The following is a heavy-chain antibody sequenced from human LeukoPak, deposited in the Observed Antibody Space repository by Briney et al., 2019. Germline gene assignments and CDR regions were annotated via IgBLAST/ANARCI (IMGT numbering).Heavy chain of an antibody. Sequence: GGSLRLSCAASGFTFDDYTMHWVRQAPGKGLEWVSLISWDGGSTYYADSVKGRFTISRDSAKNSLYLQMNSLRVEDTAVYYCARDDTHSDTSGSFYDAFDIWGQGTMVTVSS. CDR3: ARDDTHSDTSGSFYDAFDI. D-gene: IGHD3-22*01. J-gene: IGHJ3*02. CDR2: ISWDGGST. V-gene: IGHV3-43*01. CDR1: GFTFDDYT.